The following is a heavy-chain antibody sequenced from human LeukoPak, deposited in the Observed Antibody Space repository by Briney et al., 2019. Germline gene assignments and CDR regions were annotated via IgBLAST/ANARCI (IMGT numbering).Heavy chain of an antibody. V-gene: IGHV3-48*01. CDR2: ISSSSSII. CDR3: VKADYGDHHDAFDI. D-gene: IGHD4-17*01. CDR1: GFTFSSYS. Sequence: HTGGFLRLSCAASGFTFSSYSMNWVRQAPGKGLEWLSYISSSSSIIYYADSVKGRFTISRDNSKNTLYLQMSSLRAEDTAVYYCVKADYGDHHDAFDIWGQGTMVTVSS. J-gene: IGHJ3*02.